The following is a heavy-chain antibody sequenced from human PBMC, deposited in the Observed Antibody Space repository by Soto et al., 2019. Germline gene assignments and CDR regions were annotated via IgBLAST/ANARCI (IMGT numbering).Heavy chain of an antibody. V-gene: IGHV4-59*01. J-gene: IGHJ6*02. CDR3: AKDVVGATTYYYYGMDV. CDR1: GGSISRYY. Sequence: SETLSLTCTVSGGSISRYYWSWIRQPPGKGLEWIGYMYNTGSTIYNPSLKSRVTISVDTSKNQFSLKLNSVTAEDTAVYYCAKDVVGATTYYYYGMDVWGQGTTVTVS. D-gene: IGHD1-26*01. CDR2: MYNTGST.